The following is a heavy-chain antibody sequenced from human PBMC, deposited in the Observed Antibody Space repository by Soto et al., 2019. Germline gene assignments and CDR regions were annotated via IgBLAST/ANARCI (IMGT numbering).Heavy chain of an antibody. V-gene: IGHV6-1*01. J-gene: IGHJ5*02. D-gene: IGHD6-13*01. CDR2: TYYRSKWYN. CDR3: ARENLQQLVQEYWFDP. Sequence: KQSQTLSLTCAISGDRVSSNSAAWNWIRQSPSRGLEWLGRTYYRSKWYNDYAVSVKSRITINPDTSKNQFSLQLNSVTPEDTAVYYCARENLQQLVQEYWFDPWGQGTLVTVSS. CDR1: GDRVSSNSAA.